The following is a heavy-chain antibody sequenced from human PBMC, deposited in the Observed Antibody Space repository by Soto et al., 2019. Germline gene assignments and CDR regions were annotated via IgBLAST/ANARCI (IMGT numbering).Heavy chain of an antibody. J-gene: IGHJ3*02. D-gene: IGHD3-22*01. CDR2: ISTYNDKK. CDR1: GYTFTNYA. V-gene: IGHV1-18*01. Sequence: QAHLAQSGAEVKQPGASVKVSCKASGYTFTNYAISWVRQAPGEGLEWVGWISTYNDKKNYAQKFQGRVSMTKDTSTGKAYMDRKRLTSDETDMYYCARESTRTYDGAYYSHPDACEIWGQGTMVTVSS. CDR3: ARESTRTYDGAYYSHPDACEI.